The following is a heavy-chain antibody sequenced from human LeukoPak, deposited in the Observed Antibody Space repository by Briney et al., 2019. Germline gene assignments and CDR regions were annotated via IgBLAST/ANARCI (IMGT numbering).Heavy chain of an antibody. CDR3: AREGHSSGYCGAFDI. Sequence: PGGSLRLSCAASGFILSSYAMHWVRQAPGRGLEFVSAISSTGGSTYYAKSVKGRFTISRDNSKNTLYLQMDSLKDEDMAMYYCAREGHSSGYCGAFDIWGPGTMVTVSS. CDR1: GFILSSYA. V-gene: IGHV3-64*01. CDR2: ISSTGGST. J-gene: IGHJ3*02. D-gene: IGHD3-22*01.